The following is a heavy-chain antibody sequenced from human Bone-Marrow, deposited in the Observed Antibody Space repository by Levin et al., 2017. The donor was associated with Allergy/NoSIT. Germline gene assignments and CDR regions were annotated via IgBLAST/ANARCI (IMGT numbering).Heavy chain of an antibody. CDR3: VKYTRSSWYATASFDV. D-gene: IGHD2-21*02. J-gene: IGHJ3*01. CDR2: LSYDGRSK. V-gene: IGHV3-30*09. CDR1: GFKFTNFA. Sequence: SCAAAGFKFTNFAMHWVRQLPGKAPEWVAVLSYDGRSKDYADSVKGRFAISRDNSNNIVYLEMKSLTVEDTAVYYCVKYTRSSWYATASFDVWGQGTTVSVSS.